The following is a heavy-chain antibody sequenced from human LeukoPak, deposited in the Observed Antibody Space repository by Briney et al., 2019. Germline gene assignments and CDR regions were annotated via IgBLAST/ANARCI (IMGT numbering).Heavy chain of an antibody. CDR1: GWSFNGHY. J-gene: IGHJ5*02. CDR3: ARGQVPAARGYNWFDP. V-gene: IGHV4-34*01. Sequence: SETLSLTCAVYGWSFNGHYWNWIRQPPGKGLEWIGEINARGDTNFNPSPKSRVTISVDTSKNQFSLTLRSMIAADTAVYYCARGQVPAARGYNWFDPWGQGTLVTVSS. CDR2: INARGDT. D-gene: IGHD2-2*01.